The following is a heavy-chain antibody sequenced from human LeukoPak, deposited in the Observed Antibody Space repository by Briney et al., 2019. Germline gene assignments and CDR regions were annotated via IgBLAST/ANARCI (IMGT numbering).Heavy chain of an antibody. V-gene: IGHV3-64*01. CDR3: ARDDGYSIDF. CDR1: GFTFSSYA. Sequence: GGSLRLSCAASGFTFSSYAMHWVRQAPGKGLEYVSGINGNGDSTFYANSVKGRFTSSRDNSRNTMFLQMGSLRAEDMAVYFCARDDGYSIDFWGQGTLVAVSS. J-gene: IGHJ4*02. CDR2: INGNGDST. D-gene: IGHD5-24*01.